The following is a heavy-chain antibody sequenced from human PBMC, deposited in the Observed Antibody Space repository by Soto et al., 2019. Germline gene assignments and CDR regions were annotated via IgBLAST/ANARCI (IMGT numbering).Heavy chain of an antibody. V-gene: IGHV3-30*03. CDR3: ARGVGAFGQEYFQH. J-gene: IGHJ1*01. CDR2: ISYDGSNK. D-gene: IGHD1-26*01. Sequence: VAVISYDGSNKYYADSVKGRFTISRDNSKNTLYLQMNSLRAEDTAVYYCARGVGAFGQEYFQHWGQGTLVTVSS.